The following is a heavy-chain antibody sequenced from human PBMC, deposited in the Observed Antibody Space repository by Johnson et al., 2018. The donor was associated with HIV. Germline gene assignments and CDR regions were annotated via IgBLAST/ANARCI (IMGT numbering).Heavy chain of an antibody. CDR2: ISYDGRNK. CDR3: ARDGRDLVTRGAFDI. V-gene: IGHV3-30*04. Sequence: VQLVESGGGVVQPGGSLRLSCVVSGFTFSSYAMHWVRQAPGKGLEWVAVISYDGRNKYYADSVKGRLTVSRDNFKNTLYLQMNSLRAEDTAVYYCARDGRDLVTRGAFDIWGQGTMVTVSS. CDR1: GFTFSSYA. D-gene: IGHD5-18*01. J-gene: IGHJ3*02.